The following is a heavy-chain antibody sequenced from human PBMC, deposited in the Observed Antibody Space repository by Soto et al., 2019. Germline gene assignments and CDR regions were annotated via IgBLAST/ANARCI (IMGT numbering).Heavy chain of an antibody. Sequence: QVQLVQSGAEVKKPGASVKVSCKASGYTFTSYGISWVRQAPGQGLEWMGWISAYNGNTNYAQKLQGRVTMTTDTSTSTAYMELRSLRSDDTAVYYCARDLWLVVAAAPTVTWFDPWGQGTLVTVSS. J-gene: IGHJ5*02. D-gene: IGHD4-4*01. CDR1: GYTFTSYG. CDR2: ISAYNGNT. V-gene: IGHV1-18*01. CDR3: ARDLWLVVAAAPTVTWFDP.